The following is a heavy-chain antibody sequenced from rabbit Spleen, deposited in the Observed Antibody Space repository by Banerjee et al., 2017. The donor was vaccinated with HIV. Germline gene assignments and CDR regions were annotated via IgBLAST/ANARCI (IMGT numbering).Heavy chain of an antibody. V-gene: IGHV1S45*01. CDR1: GFSFSDRDV. CDR2: INAATGKP. D-gene: IGHD7-1*01. CDR3: ARMGHSTGWEFDL. J-gene: IGHJ4*01. Sequence: QEQLVESGGGLVQPEGSLTLTCKASGFSFSDRDVMCWVRQAPGKGLEWIACINAATGKPVYATWAKGRFTISRTSSTTVTLRMTSLTAADRATYFCARMGHSTGWEFDLWGQGTLVTVS.